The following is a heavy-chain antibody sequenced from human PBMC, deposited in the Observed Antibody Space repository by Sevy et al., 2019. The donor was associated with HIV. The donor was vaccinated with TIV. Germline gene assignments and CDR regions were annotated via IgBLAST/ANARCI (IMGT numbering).Heavy chain of an antibody. Sequence: SETLSLTCTVSGGSISSSSYYWGWIRQPPGKGLEGIGSIYYSGSTYYNPSLKSRVTISVDTSKNQFSLKLSSVTAADTAVYYCARQRASGWFDYWGQGTLVTVSS. CDR2: IYYSGST. V-gene: IGHV4-39*01. J-gene: IGHJ5*01. CDR1: GGSISSSSYY. D-gene: IGHD1-26*01. CDR3: ARQRASGWFDY.